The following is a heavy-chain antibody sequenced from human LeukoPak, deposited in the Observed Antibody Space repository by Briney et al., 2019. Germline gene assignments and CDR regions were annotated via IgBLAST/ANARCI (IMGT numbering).Heavy chain of an antibody. J-gene: IGHJ4*02. Sequence: GGSLRLSCAASGFTFNNYAMNWVRQAPGKGLEWVSAISGSGGSTYYADSVKGRFTISRDNSKNTLYLQMNSLRAEDTAVYYCATHDYSNYDFDYWGQGTLVTVSS. V-gene: IGHV3-23*01. CDR2: ISGSGGST. CDR3: ATHDYSNYDFDY. D-gene: IGHD4-11*01. CDR1: GFTFNNYA.